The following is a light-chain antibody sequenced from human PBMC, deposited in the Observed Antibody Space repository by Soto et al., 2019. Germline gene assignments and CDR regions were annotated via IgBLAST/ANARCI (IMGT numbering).Light chain of an antibody. V-gene: IGKV3-11*01. Sequence: GARATRSCRASQSVSRYLAWYQQKPGQAPRLLIYDASNRATGIPARFSGSGSGTDFALTIDSLEPEDFAVYYCQQRINWPLTFGGGTKVDIK. J-gene: IGKJ4*01. CDR2: DAS. CDR1: QSVSRY. CDR3: QQRINWPLT.